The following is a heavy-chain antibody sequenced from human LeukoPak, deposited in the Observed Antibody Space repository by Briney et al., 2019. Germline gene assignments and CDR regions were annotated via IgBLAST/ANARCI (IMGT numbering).Heavy chain of an antibody. CDR1: GLTFSDYV. V-gene: IGHV3-30*02. Sequence: GGSLRLSCAASGLTFSDYVMYWVRQAPGKSLEWVAFIRYDGSNRYYAESVEGRFAISRDNSKSTLYLQMNSLRADDTAVYYCATKGGSAYCGGDCFAIFDYWGQGTLVTVSS. J-gene: IGHJ4*02. CDR2: IRYDGSNR. D-gene: IGHD2-21*01. CDR3: ATKGGSAYCGGDCFAIFDY.